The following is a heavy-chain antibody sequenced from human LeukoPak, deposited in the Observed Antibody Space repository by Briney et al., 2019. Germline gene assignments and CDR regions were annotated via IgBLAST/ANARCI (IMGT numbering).Heavy chain of an antibody. CDR3: ARGRGSGWYGIWFDP. V-gene: IGHV4-34*01. J-gene: IGHJ5*02. Sequence: SETLSLTCAVYGGSFSGYYWSWIRQPPGKGLEWIGEINHSRSTNYNPSLKSRVTISVDTSKNQFSLKLSSVTAADTAVYYCARGRGSGWYGIWFDPWGQGTLVTVSS. D-gene: IGHD6-19*01. CDR1: GGSFSGYY. CDR2: INHSRST.